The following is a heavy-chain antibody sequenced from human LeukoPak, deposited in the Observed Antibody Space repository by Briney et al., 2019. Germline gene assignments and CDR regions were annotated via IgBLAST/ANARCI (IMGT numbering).Heavy chain of an antibody. Sequence: GGSLRLSCAASGFTFSIYGMGWVRQAPGKGLEWVSSISDNGGNTYYADSVKGRFTISRDNSKNTLYLQMNSLRAEDTAVYYCAKGSMVRGSRGLNWGQGTLVTVSS. CDR2: ISDNGGNT. J-gene: IGHJ4*02. CDR3: AKGSMVRGSRGLN. V-gene: IGHV3-23*01. CDR1: GFTFSIYG. D-gene: IGHD3-10*01.